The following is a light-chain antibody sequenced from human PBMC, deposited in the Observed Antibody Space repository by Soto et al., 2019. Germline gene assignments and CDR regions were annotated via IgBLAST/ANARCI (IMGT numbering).Light chain of an antibody. CDR3: SSYTSSSTYV. V-gene: IGLV2-14*01. Sequence: QSVLTQPASVSKSPGQSITISCTGTSSDVGGYKYVSWYQQHPGKAPQLMIYDVSNRPSGVSNRFSGSKSGNTASLTISGLQAEDEADYYCSSYTSSSTYVFGTGTKVTVL. CDR2: DVS. J-gene: IGLJ1*01. CDR1: SSDVGGYKY.